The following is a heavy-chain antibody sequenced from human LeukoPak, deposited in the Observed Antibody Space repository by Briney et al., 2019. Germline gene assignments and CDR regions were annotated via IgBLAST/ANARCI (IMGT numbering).Heavy chain of an antibody. D-gene: IGHD6-13*01. CDR3: ARVQAAGSYFDY. J-gene: IGHJ4*02. Sequence: PGGSLRLSCAASGFTFSSYSMNWVHQAPGKGLEWVSSISSSSSYIYYADSVKGRFTISRDNAKNSLYLQMNSLRAEDTAVYYCARVQAAGSYFDYWGQGTLVTVSS. V-gene: IGHV3-21*01. CDR1: GFTFSSYS. CDR2: ISSSSSYI.